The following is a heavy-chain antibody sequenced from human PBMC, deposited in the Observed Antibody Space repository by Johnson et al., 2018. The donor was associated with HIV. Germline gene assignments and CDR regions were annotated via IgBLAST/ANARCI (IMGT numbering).Heavy chain of an antibody. CDR3: ARDRGYWDAFDI. D-gene: IGHD3-22*01. CDR1: GFNFSSYA. V-gene: IGHV3-30*02. Sequence: QVQLVESGGGVVQPGGSLRVSCAASGFNFSSYAMHWVRQAPGKGLEWVAFIRFDGSNKYYAKIVKGRFTISRDNAKNSLYLQMNSLRAEDTAVYYCARDRGYWDAFDIWGQGTMVTVSS. J-gene: IGHJ3*02. CDR2: IRFDGSNK.